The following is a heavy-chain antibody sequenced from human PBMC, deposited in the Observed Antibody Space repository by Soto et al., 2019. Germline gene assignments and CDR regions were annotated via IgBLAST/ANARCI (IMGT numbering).Heavy chain of an antibody. J-gene: IGHJ4*02. D-gene: IGHD3-3*01. Sequence: ASVKVSCKASGYTFTSYGISWVRQAPGQGLEWMGWISAYNGNTNYAQKLQGRVTITTDTSTSTAYMELRSLRSDDTAVYYCARYYDFWSGYLSLDYWGQGTLVTVSS. CDR2: ISAYNGNT. V-gene: IGHV1-18*01. CDR1: GYTFTSYG. CDR3: ARYYDFWSGYLSLDY.